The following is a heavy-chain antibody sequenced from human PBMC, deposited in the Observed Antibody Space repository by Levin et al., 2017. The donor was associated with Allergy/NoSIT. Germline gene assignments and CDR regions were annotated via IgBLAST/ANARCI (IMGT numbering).Heavy chain of an antibody. Sequence: GGSLRLSCAASGLRFSSYGMHWVRQAPGKGLEWVAVISYDGSNKYYADSVKGRFTISRDNSKNTLYLQMNSLRVEDTAVYYCAKDQGIAPSYYYGMDVWGQGTTVTVSS. D-gene: IGHD6-13*01. J-gene: IGHJ6*02. CDR1: GLRFSSYG. V-gene: IGHV3-30*18. CDR2: ISYDGSNK. CDR3: AKDQGIAPSYYYGMDV.